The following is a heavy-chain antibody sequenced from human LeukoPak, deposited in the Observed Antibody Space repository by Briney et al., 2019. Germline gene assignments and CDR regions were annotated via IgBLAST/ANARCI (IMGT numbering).Heavy chain of an antibody. CDR2: ISPDGRNI. J-gene: IGHJ4*02. D-gene: IGHD6-19*01. V-gene: IGHV3-74*01. CDR1: GFTLSDYW. CDR3: TTLTVASNFDY. Sequence: GGSLRLSCAASGFTLSDYWMNWVRQTPGKGPVWVSHISPDGRNIAYADSVKGRFTISRDSAKNTLYLQMNSLRVEDTAVYYCTTLTVASNFDYWGQGTLVTVSS.